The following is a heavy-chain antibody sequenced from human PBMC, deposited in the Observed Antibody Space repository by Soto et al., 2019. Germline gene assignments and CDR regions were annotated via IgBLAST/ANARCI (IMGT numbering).Heavy chain of an antibody. Sequence: ASVKVSFKASGGTFSSYAISWLRQAPGQGLEWMGWINAGNGNTKYSQKFQGRVTITRDTSASTAYMELSSLRSEDTAVYYCARDHSSSSWYPNWFDPWGQGTLVTVSS. CDR2: INAGNGNT. D-gene: IGHD6-13*01. V-gene: IGHV1-3*01. CDR1: GGTFSSYA. J-gene: IGHJ5*02. CDR3: ARDHSSSSWYPNWFDP.